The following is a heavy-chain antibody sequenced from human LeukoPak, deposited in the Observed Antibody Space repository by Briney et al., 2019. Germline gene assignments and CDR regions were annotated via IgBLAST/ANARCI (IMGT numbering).Heavy chain of an antibody. D-gene: IGHD2/OR15-2a*01. V-gene: IGHV1-2*02. CDR2: INPNSGGT. CDR3: VKANIIPTAGP. CDR1: GYTFTGYY. J-gene: IGHJ5*02. Sequence: ASLKVSCKASGYTFTGYYMHWARQAPGQGLEWMGWINPNSGGTNYAQKYQGRVTMTRDTSISTAYLELSRLRSDDTAVYYCVKANIIPTAGPWGQGTLVTVSS.